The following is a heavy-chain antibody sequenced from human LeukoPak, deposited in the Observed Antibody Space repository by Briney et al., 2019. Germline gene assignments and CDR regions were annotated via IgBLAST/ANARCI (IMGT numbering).Heavy chain of an antibody. CDR2: IYYSGST. J-gene: IGHJ6*03. CDR1: GGSISSYY. D-gene: IGHD3-10*01. V-gene: IGHV4-59*01. CDR3: AREGDLLLWFGELLYYMDV. Sequence: SETLSLTCTVSGGSISSYYWSWIRQPPGKGLEWIGYIYYSGSTNYNPSLKSRVTISVDTSKNQFSLKLSSVTAADTAVYYCAREGDLLLWFGELLYYMDVWGKGTTVTISS.